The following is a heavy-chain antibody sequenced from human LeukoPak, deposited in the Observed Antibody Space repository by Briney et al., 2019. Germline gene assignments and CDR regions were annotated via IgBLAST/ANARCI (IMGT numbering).Heavy chain of an antibody. Sequence: SETLSLTCTVSGSSISSGGYYWGWIRQPPGKGLEWIGSIYYSGSTYYNPSLKSRVTISVDTSKSQFSLKLSSVTAADTAVYYCASPGGGPTKYWGQGTLVTVSP. CDR1: GSSISSGGYY. J-gene: IGHJ4*02. V-gene: IGHV4-39*01. D-gene: IGHD3-16*01. CDR3: ASPGGGPTKY. CDR2: IYYSGST.